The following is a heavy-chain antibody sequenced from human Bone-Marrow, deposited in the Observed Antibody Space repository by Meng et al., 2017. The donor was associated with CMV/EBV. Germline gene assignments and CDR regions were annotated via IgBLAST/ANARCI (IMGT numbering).Heavy chain of an antibody. CDR2: INPNSGGT. V-gene: IGHV1-2*02. CDR3: ARVGGYSSSWYDRHDYYGMDV. D-gene: IGHD6-13*01. CDR1: GYTFTGYY. Sequence: ASVKVSCKASGYTFTGYYMHWVRQAPGQGLEWMGWINPNSGGTNYAQKFQGRVTMTRDTSISTAYMEPSRLRSDDTAVYYCARVGGYSSSWYDRHDYYGMDVWGQGTTVTVSS. J-gene: IGHJ6*02.